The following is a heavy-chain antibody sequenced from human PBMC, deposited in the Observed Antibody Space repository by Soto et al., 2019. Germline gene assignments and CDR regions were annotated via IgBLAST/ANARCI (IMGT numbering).Heavy chain of an antibody. V-gene: IGHV4-31*03. CDR2: IYYSGST. Sequence: SETLSLTCTVSGGSISSGGYYWSWIRQHPGKGLEWIGYIYYSGSTYYNPSLKSRVTISVDTSKNQFSLKLSSVTAAATAVYYWARGFWSESGYDYPYFDYWGQGTLVTVSS. CDR1: GGSISSGGYY. CDR3: ARGFWSESGYDYPYFDY. D-gene: IGHD5-12*01. J-gene: IGHJ4*02.